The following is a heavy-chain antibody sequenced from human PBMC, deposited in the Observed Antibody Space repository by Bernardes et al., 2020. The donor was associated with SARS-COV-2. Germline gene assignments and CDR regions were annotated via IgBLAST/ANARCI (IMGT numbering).Heavy chain of an antibody. Sequence: GGSLRLSCAASGFTFSTLWMGWVRQAPGKGLEWVANIKQDGSEKHYVDSVKGRFTISRDNAKTALYLQMNSLRAEDTAVYYCARESYFYGSGSYQRDWGQGTLVIVSS. V-gene: IGHV3-7*01. J-gene: IGHJ4*02. CDR3: ARESYFYGSGSYQRD. D-gene: IGHD3-10*01. CDR1: GFTFSTLW. CDR2: IKQDGSEK.